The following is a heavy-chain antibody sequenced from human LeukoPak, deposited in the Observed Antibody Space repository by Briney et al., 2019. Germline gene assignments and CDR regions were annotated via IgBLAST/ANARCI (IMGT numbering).Heavy chain of an antibody. CDR2: IYYSGSP. D-gene: IGHD6-19*01. V-gene: IGHV4-59*01. Sequence: SETLSLTCTVSGGSISSYYWSWIRQPPGKGLEWIGYIYYSGSPNYNPSLKSRVTISVDRSKNQFSLKLSSVTAADTAVYYCARATSGYRTGEFDYWGQGTLVTVSS. CDR3: ARATSGYRTGEFDY. CDR1: GGSISSYY. J-gene: IGHJ4*02.